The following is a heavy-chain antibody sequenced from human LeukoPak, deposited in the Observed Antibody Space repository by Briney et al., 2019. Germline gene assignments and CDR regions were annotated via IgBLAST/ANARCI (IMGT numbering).Heavy chain of an antibody. CDR2: IYYTGST. CDR3: ARGQAGSLRLGTPGKFFVQ. CDR1: NGSISTYL. J-gene: IGHJ4*02. V-gene: IGHV4-59*01. Sequence: SETLSLTCTVSNGSISTYLWTWIRQPPGKGLEWIGEIYYTGSTNYNSSLKNRVTISLDTSEKQFTLRLTSVTAADTAVYYCARGQAGSLRLGTPGKFFVQWGQGTLVTVSS. D-gene: IGHD3-16*01.